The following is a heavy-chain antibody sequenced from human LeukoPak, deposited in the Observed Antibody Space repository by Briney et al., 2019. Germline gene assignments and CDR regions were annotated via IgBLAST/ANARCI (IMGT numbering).Heavy chain of an antibody. CDR3: VRESPVAAVGRSWFDP. CDR1: GSIFSRYA. V-gene: IGHV3-23*01. J-gene: IGHJ5*02. Sequence: GWSLRLSCAASGSIFSRYAMHWVRQAPGEGLAGVSPVSGSGGNTYDADSVKGRFTISRDNTKNTLYLQMNSLRAEDTAVYYCVRESPVAAVGRSWFDPWGQGTLVTVSS. D-gene: IGHD6-13*01. CDR2: VSGSGGNT.